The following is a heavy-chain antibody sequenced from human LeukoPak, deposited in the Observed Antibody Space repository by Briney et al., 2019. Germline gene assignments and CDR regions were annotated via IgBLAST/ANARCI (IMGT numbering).Heavy chain of an antibody. CDR2: IYYSGTT. CDR1: GGSISSYY. V-gene: IGHV4-59*01. D-gene: IGHD6-13*01. CDR3: ARGVYIAAAQYGY. J-gene: IGHJ4*02. Sequence: SETLSLTCTVSGGSISSYYWSWIRQPPGKGLEWIGYIYYSGTTNYNPSLKRRVTISVDTSKNQFSLKLGSVPAADTAVYYCARGVYIAAAQYGYWGQGTLVTVSS.